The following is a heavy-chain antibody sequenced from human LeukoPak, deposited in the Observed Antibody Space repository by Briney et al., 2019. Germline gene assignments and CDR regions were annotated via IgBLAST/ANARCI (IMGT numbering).Heavy chain of an antibody. Sequence: GGSLRLSCAASGFSFDDYGMSWVRQAPGKGLEWVANIKQDGSEKYYVDSVKGRFTISRDNAKNSLYLQMNSLRAEDTAVYYCARDRVAARQWGYYYYMDVWGRGTTVTVSS. J-gene: IGHJ6*03. V-gene: IGHV3-7*01. CDR1: GFSFDDYG. CDR2: IKQDGSEK. D-gene: IGHD6-6*01. CDR3: ARDRVAARQWGYYYYMDV.